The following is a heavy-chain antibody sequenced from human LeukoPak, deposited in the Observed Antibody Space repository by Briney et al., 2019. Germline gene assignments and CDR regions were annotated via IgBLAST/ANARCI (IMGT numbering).Heavy chain of an antibody. Sequence: SETLSLTCAVYGGSFSGYYWSWIRQPPGKGLEWIGYIYYSGSTNYNPSLKSRVTISVDTSKNQFSLKLSSVTAADTAVYHCARLAYYYDSSGYYHSKTFDYWGQGTLVTVSS. CDR2: IYYSGST. J-gene: IGHJ4*02. CDR3: ARLAYYYDSSGYYHSKTFDY. CDR1: GGSFSGYY. D-gene: IGHD3-22*01. V-gene: IGHV4-59*08.